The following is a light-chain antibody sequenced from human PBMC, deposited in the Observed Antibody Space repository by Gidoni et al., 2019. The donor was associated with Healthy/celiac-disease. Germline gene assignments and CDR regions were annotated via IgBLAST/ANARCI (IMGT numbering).Light chain of an antibody. CDR1: QGISSY. Sequence: DIQLTQSPSFLSASVGDRVTITCRASQGISSYLAWYQQKPGKAPKLLIYAASTLQSGVPSRFSGSGSGTEFTLTIGSLQPEDFATYYCQQLNSYQITFGPGTKVDIK. V-gene: IGKV1-9*01. CDR3: QQLNSYQIT. CDR2: AAS. J-gene: IGKJ3*01.